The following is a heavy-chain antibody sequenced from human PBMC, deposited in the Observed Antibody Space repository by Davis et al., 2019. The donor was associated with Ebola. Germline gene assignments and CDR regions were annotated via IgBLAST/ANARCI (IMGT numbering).Heavy chain of an antibody. D-gene: IGHD2/OR15-2a*01. CDR2: ISKNSGRT. V-gene: IGHV3-9*01. J-gene: IGHJ3*02. Sequence: SLKISCAASGFTFDDYAMHWVRQGPGKGLEWVAGISKNSGRTDYVESVKGRFTISRDNAKNSLYLQMNSLRPEDTAIYYCVKDSSNIWFDIWGQGTLVTVSS. CDR3: VKDSSNIWFDI. CDR1: GFTFDDYA.